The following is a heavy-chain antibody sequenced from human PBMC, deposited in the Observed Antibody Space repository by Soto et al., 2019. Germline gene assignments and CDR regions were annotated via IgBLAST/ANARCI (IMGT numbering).Heavy chain of an antibody. Sequence: GGSLRLSCAASGFTFSSYGMHWVRQAPGKGLEWVAVISYDGSNKYYADSVKGRFTISRDNSKNTLYLQMNSLRAEDTAVYYCAKYGEGDYGENFDYWGQGTLVTVSS. V-gene: IGHV3-30*18. D-gene: IGHD4-17*01. J-gene: IGHJ4*02. CDR2: ISYDGSNK. CDR1: GFTFSSYG. CDR3: AKYGEGDYGENFDY.